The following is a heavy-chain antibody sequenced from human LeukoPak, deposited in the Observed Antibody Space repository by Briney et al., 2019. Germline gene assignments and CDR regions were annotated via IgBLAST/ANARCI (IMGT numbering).Heavy chain of an antibody. V-gene: IGHV4-30-2*01. CDR1: GGSISSGGYY. CDR2: IYHSGST. D-gene: IGHD6-19*01. J-gene: IGHJ1*01. CDR3: ARPPPNGYRSGWYDRTEYFQH. Sequence: SETLSLTCTVSGGSISSGGYYWSWIRQPPGKGLGWIGYIYHSGSTYYNPSLKSRVTISVDRAKNQVSLKLSSVTAADTAVYYCARPPPNGYRSGWYDRTEYFQHWGQGTLVTVSS.